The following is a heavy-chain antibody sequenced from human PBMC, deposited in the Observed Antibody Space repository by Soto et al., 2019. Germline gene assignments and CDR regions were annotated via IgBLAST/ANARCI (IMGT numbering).Heavy chain of an antibody. CDR3: ATPLYCSSTSCYHAFDI. D-gene: IGHD2-2*01. CDR1: GGTFSSYT. V-gene: IGHV1-69*02. Sequence: AASVKVSCKASGGTFSSYTISWVRQAPGQGLEWMGRIIPILGIANYAQKFQGRVTITADKSTSTAYMELSSLRSEDTAVYYCATPLYCSSTSCYHAFDIWGQGTMVTVSS. J-gene: IGHJ3*02. CDR2: IIPILGIA.